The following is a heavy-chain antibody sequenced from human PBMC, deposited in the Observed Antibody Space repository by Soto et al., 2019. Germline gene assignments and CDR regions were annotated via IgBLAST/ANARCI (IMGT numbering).Heavy chain of an antibody. Sequence: GASVKVSCKTSGYTFNTYGINWVRQAPGQGLELMGWISAYDGKTTYAEKFQGRVTLTTDTSTSTAYMELRSLRSGDTAIYYCARDPHEFWTSYWFDPWGQGTPVTV. D-gene: IGHD3-3*01. CDR3: ARDPHEFWTSYWFDP. V-gene: IGHV1-18*01. J-gene: IGHJ5*02. CDR2: ISAYDGKT. CDR1: GYTFNTYG.